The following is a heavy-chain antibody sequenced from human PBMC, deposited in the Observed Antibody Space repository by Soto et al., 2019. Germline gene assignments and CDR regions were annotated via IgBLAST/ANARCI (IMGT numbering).Heavy chain of an antibody. CDR3: ATGYAGYGMDV. CDR1: VGSISSYY. V-gene: IGHV4-59*01. D-gene: IGHD1-1*01. CDR2: IYYSGST. Sequence: QVQLQESGPGLVKPSETLSLTCTVSVGSISSYYWSWIRQPPGKGLEWIGYIYYSGSTNYNPSLKSRVTISVDTSKNQFSLKLSSVTAADTAVYYCATGYAGYGMDVWGQGTTVTVSS. J-gene: IGHJ6*02.